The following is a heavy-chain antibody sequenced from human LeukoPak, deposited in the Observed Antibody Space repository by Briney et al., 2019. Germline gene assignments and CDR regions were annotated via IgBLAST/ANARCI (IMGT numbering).Heavy chain of an antibody. D-gene: IGHD6-13*01. CDR3: AREISIAAAGLFDY. CDR1: GFTFSRYW. J-gene: IGHJ4*02. Sequence: GGSLRLSCAASGFTFSRYWMHWVRQARGKGVGWVSSINSDGRSTNYADSVKGRFTISRDNAKNTLYLQMNSLRAEDTAVYYCAREISIAAAGLFDYWGQGTLVTVSS. CDR2: INSDGRST. V-gene: IGHV3-74*01.